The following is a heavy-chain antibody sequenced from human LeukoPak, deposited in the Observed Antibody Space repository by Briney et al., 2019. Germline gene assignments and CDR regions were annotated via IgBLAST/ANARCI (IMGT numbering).Heavy chain of an antibody. CDR3: ARDRDYYDSSGWGAFDI. J-gene: IGHJ3*02. D-gene: IGHD3-22*01. CDR1: GGSISSYY. CDR2: IYYSGST. Sequence: PSETLSLTCTVSGGSISSYYWSWIRQPPGKGLEWIGYIYYSGSTNYNPSLKSRVTISVDTSKNQFSLKLSSVTAADTAVYYCARDRDYYDSSGWGAFDIWGQGTMVTVSS. V-gene: IGHV4-59*01.